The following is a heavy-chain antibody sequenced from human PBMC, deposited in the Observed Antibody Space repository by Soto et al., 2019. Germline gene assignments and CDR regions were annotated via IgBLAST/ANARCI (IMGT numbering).Heavy chain of an antibody. CDR2: ISWNSGSI. CDR1: GFTFDDYA. Sequence: GGSLRLSCAASGFTFDDYAMHWVRQAPGKGLEWVSGISWNSGSIGYADSVKGRFTISRDNAKNSLYLQMNSLRAEDTALYYCAKDGSGWYEDYYYYGMDVWGQGTTVTVSS. D-gene: IGHD6-19*01. J-gene: IGHJ6*02. V-gene: IGHV3-9*01. CDR3: AKDGSGWYEDYYYYGMDV.